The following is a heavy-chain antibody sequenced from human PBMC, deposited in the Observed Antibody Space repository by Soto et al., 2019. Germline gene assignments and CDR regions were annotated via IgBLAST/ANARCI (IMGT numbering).Heavy chain of an antibody. J-gene: IGHJ4*02. CDR1: GYTFTSYD. V-gene: IGHV1-8*01. CDR2: MKPNSGNT. Sequence: QVQLVQSGAEVKKPGASVKVSCKASGYTFTSYDINWVRQATGQGLEWMGWMKPNSGNTGYAHKFQGRVTMTRNNSLSTAYMELGSVGSEYTDVYCCARSFYGATVDYWGQGTLVTVSS. CDR3: ARSFYGATVDY. D-gene: IGHD4-17*01.